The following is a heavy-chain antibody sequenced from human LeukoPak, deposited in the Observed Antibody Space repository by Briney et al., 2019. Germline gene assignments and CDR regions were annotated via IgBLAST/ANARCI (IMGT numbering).Heavy chain of an antibody. CDR1: GGSISSYY. CDR3: ARLRGYSYGPYPYFDY. V-gene: IGHV4-59*01. CDR2: IYYSGST. J-gene: IGHJ4*02. Sequence: PSETLSLTCTVSGGSISSYYWSWIRQPPGKGLEWIGYIYYSGSTNYNPSLKSRVTISVDTSKNQFSLKLSSVTAADTAVYYCARLRGYSYGPYPYFDYWGQGTLVTVSS. D-gene: IGHD5-18*01.